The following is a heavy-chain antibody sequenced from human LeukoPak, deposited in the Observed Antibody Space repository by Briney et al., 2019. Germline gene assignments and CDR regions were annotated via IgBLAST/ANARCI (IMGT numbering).Heavy chain of an antibody. Sequence: PSETLSLTCTVSGGSISSSRYYWGWIRQPRGKGLDWIGDICHRGSTYYNPCLKSRVTISADTSKYQFSLKLSSVTAADTAVYYCSGGTKLNDHWGQRTLVTVSS. V-gene: IGHV4-39*01. CDR1: GGSISSSRYY. J-gene: IGHJ4*02. CDR2: ICHRGST. CDR3: SGGTKLNDH. D-gene: IGHD2-15*01.